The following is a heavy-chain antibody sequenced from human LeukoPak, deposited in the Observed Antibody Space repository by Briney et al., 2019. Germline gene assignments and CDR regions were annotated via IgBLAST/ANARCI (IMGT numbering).Heavy chain of an antibody. CDR2: IRPNSGTT. J-gene: IGHJ4*02. CDR1: GYTFTGYS. CDR3: ATVTRYHSDGYTSRGYNDY. Sequence: ASVKVSCTASGYTFTGYSMHWVRQAPGQGLEWMGLIRPNSGTTNYAQRFQGRVTMTRDTSTSTAYMELSSLRSDDTAVYYCATVTRYHSDGYTSRGYNDYWGQGTLVTVSS. V-gene: IGHV1-2*02. D-gene: IGHD5-24*01.